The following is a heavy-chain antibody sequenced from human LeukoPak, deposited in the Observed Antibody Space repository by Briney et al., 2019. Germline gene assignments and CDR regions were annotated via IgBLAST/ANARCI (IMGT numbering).Heavy chain of an antibody. V-gene: IGHV1-46*01. J-gene: IGHJ3*02. D-gene: IGHD3-10*02. Sequence: PSVKLSCTASGSTFTSYYMHWVRQAPGQGLGWVGIINTSGGSTSYAQKFQGRGTMTTDTSTTTNYLELSSLRSGDAAHWVCVAQYVIDAFDIRGPGTMVTLPS. CDR2: INTSGGST. CDR1: GSTFTSYY. CDR3: VAQYVIDAFDI.